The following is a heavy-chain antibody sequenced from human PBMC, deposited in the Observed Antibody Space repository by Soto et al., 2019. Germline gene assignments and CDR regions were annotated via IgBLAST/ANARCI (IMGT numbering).Heavy chain of an antibody. V-gene: IGHV1-3*01. CDR1: GYTFTSYA. J-gene: IGHJ5*02. D-gene: IGHD2-2*01. CDR2: INAGNGNT. Sequence: ASVKVSCKASGYTFTSYALHWVRQAPGQRLEWMGWINAGNGNTKYSQKFQGRVTITRDTSASTAYMELSSLRSEDTAVYYSARDRKILGYCSSTSCPTNNWFDPWGQGTMVTVYS. CDR3: ARDRKILGYCSSTSCPTNNWFDP.